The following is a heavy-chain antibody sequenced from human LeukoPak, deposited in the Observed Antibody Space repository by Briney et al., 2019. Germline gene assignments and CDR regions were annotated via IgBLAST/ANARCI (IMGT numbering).Heavy chain of an antibody. CDR2: INPNSGGT. D-gene: IGHD2-15*01. CDR3: MRDDSGSLLDP. Sequence: ASVKVSCKASGYTFTGYYMHWVRQAPGQGLEWMGWINPNSGGTNYAQKFQGRVTMTRDTSISTAYMELSSLRSEDTAMYYCMRDDSGSLLDPWGQGTLVTVSS. V-gene: IGHV1-2*02. CDR1: GYTFTGYY. J-gene: IGHJ5*02.